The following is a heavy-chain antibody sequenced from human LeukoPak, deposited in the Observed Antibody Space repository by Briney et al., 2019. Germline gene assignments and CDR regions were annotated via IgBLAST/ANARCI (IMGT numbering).Heavy chain of an antibody. J-gene: IGHJ4*02. V-gene: IGHV7-4-1*02. CDR2: IDTTTGNP. D-gene: IGHD3-10*01. CDR3: VRGAPTPGMDY. CDR1: GYPFSAHF. Sequence: ASVRVSCKASGYPFSAHFLSWVRQAPGQGLEWMGNIDTTTGNPRYAQDFTGRFVFSLDTSVSTAYLQITSLKADDTAAYYCVRGAPTPGMDYWGQGTQVTVSS.